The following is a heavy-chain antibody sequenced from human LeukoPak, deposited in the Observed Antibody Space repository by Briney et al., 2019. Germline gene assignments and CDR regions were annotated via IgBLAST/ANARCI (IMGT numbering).Heavy chain of an antibody. J-gene: IGHJ4*02. V-gene: IGHV3-30*18. CDR3: AKGPPWIQLWFFDY. CDR2: ISYDGSNR. Sequence: GRSLRLSCAASGFTFSSYGMHWVRQAPGKGLEWVAVISYDGSNRYYADSVKGRFTISRDSSKNTLYLQMNSLRPEDTAVYYCAKGPPWIQLWFFDYWGQGILVTVSS. CDR1: GFTFSSYG. D-gene: IGHD5-18*01.